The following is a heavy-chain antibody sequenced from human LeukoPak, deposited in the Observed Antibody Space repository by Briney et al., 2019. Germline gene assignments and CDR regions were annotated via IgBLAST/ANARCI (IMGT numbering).Heavy chain of an antibody. V-gene: IGHV4-30-4*08. CDR2: IYYSGST. CDR3: ARVPTYYYDSSGYYLDY. Sequence: SETLSLTCTVSGGSISSGDYYWRWIRQPPGKGLEWLGYIYYSGSTYYNPSLKSRVTISVDTSKNQFSLKLSSVTAADTAVYYCARVPTYYYDSSGYYLDYWGQGTLVTVSS. CDR1: GGSISSGDYY. D-gene: IGHD3-22*01. J-gene: IGHJ4*02.